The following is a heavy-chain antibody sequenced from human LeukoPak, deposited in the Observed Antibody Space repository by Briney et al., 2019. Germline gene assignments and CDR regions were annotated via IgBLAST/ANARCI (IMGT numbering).Heavy chain of an antibody. Sequence: SETLSLTCAVYVGSFSGYCWSWIRQPPGKGLEWIGSIYYSGSTYYNPSLKSRVTISVDTSKNQFSLKLSSVTAADTAVYYCARHFSRSGLSYYYYYMDVWGKGTTVTVSS. CDR1: VGSFSGYC. D-gene: IGHD6-19*01. CDR3: ARHFSRSGLSYYYYYMDV. V-gene: IGHV4-34*01. J-gene: IGHJ6*03. CDR2: IYYSGST.